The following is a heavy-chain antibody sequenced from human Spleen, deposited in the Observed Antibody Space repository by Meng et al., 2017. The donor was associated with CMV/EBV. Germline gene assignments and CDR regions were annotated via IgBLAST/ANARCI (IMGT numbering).Heavy chain of an antibody. CDR3: ARGSSTSLLGFDY. V-gene: IGHV4-61*08. J-gene: IGHJ4*02. CDR1: GGSVSSGGYY. D-gene: IGHD2-2*01. CDR2: IYYTGST. Sequence: SETLSLTCTVSGGSVSSGGYYWSWIRQPPGKGLDWIGYIYYTGSTNYNPSLKSRVTISKDTSKNQFSLKLSSVTAADTAVYYCARGSSTSLLGFDYWGQGTLVTVSS.